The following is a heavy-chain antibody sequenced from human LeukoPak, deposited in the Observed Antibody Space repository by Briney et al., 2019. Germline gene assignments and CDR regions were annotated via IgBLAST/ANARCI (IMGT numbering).Heavy chain of an antibody. J-gene: IGHJ4*02. V-gene: IGHV3-23*01. Sequence: GGSLRLSCAASGFTFSSYAMSWVRQAPGKGLEWVSAISGSGGSTYYADSVKGRFTISRGNSKNTLYLQMNSLRAEDTAVYYCAKDLTGYCSSTSCAMAAFDYWGQGTLVTVSS. CDR2: ISGSGGST. CDR1: GFTFSSYA. CDR3: AKDLTGYCSSTSCAMAAFDY. D-gene: IGHD2-2*01.